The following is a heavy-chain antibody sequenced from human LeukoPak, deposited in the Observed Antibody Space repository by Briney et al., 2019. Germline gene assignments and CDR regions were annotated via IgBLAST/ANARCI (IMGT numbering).Heavy chain of an antibody. Sequence: GESLKISFKGSGYSFTSYWIGWVRQMPGKGLEWMGIIYPGDSDTRYSPSFQGQVTISADKSISTAYLQWSSLKASDTAMYYCARPYCSGGSCYGYFDYWGQGTLVTVSS. CDR2: IYPGDSDT. CDR3: ARPYCSGGSCYGYFDY. CDR1: GYSFTSYW. V-gene: IGHV5-51*01. D-gene: IGHD2-15*01. J-gene: IGHJ4*02.